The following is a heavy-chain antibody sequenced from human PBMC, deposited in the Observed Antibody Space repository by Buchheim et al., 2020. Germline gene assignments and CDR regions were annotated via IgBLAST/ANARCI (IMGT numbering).Heavy chain of an antibody. CDR1: GGSISSGDYY. D-gene: IGHD3-22*01. CDR2: IYYSGST. J-gene: IGHJ1*01. V-gene: IGHV4-30-4*01. Sequence: QVQLQESGPGLVKPSQTLSLTCTVSGGSISSGDYYWSWIRQPPGKGLEWIGYIYYSGSTYYNPSLKSRVTISVDTSKNHISLKLSSVTAADTAVYYCARSPRDSSGYYYRLSVYFQHWGQGTL. CDR3: ARSPRDSSGYYYRLSVYFQH.